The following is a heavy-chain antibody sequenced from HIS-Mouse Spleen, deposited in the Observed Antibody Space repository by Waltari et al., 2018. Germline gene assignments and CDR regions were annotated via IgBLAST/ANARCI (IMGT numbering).Heavy chain of an antibody. CDR3: AREIPYSSSWYDWYFDL. V-gene: IGHV4-39*07. CDR1: GGSISSSSYY. D-gene: IGHD6-13*01. Sequence: QLQLQESGPVLVKPSETLSLTCTVSGGSISSSSYYWGWIRQPTGKGLGWMGSIYYSGSTYYNPSLKSRVTISVDTSKNQFSLKLSSVTAADTAVYYCAREIPYSSSWYDWYFDLWGRGTLVTVSS. CDR2: IYYSGST. J-gene: IGHJ2*01.